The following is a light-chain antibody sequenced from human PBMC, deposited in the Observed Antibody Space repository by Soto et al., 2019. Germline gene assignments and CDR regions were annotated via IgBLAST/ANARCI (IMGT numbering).Light chain of an antibody. CDR3: QQYNNWPRT. CDR2: GAS. CDR1: QSVSSN. J-gene: IGKJ1*01. V-gene: IGKV3-15*01. Sequence: EIVMTQSPATLSVSQGERATLSCRASQSVSSNLAWYQQKPGQAPSLLIYGASTRATGIPARFSGSGSGTDFTLTISSLQSEDFAVYYCQQYNNWPRTFGQGTKV.